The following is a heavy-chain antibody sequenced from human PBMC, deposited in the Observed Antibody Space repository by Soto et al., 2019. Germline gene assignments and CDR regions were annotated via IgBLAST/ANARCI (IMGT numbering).Heavy chain of an antibody. D-gene: IGHD2-21*01. V-gene: IGHV3-48*01. Sequence: EVQLVESGGGLVQPGGSLRLSCAASGFTFTSYSRNWVRQAPGKGLEWVSYIRGTTHYADSVKGRFTISRDNARSSLYLQMNSLRADDTAVYYCARDDSFAFDIWGQGTMVTVSS. CDR3: ARDDSFAFDI. CDR1: GFTFTSYS. CDR2: IRGTT. J-gene: IGHJ3*02.